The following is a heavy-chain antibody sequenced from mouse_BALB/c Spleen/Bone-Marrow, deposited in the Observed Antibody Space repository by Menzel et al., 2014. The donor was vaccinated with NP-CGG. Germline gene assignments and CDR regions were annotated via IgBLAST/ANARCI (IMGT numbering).Heavy chain of an antibody. J-gene: IGHJ3*01. Sequence: VQLKQSGPELVKPGASVKISCKASGYTFTDYNMHWVKQGHGKSLEWIGYIYPYNGGTGYNQKFKSKATLTVDNSSSTAYMELRSLTSEDSAVYYCARSEGYDYDWFAYWGQGTLVTVSA. CDR2: IYPYNGGT. V-gene: IGHV1S29*02. CDR1: GYTFTDYN. CDR3: ARSEGYDYDWFAY. D-gene: IGHD2-4*01.